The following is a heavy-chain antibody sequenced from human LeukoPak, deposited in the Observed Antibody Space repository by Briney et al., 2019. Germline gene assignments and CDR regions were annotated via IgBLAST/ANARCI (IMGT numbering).Heavy chain of an antibody. CDR3: ARRAPYYGSGSYYSLSTPFDY. V-gene: IGHV4-34*01. D-gene: IGHD3-10*01. CDR2: INHSGST. J-gene: IGHJ4*02. Sequence: SETLSLTCAVYGGSFSGYYWSWIRQPPGKGLEWIGEINHSGSTNYKPSLKSRVTISVDTSKNQFSLKLSSVTAADTAVYYCARRAPYYGSGSYYSLSTPFDYWGQGTLVTVSS. CDR1: GGSFSGYY.